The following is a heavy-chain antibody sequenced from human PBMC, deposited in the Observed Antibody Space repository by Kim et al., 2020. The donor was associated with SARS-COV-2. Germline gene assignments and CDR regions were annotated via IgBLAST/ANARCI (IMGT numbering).Heavy chain of an antibody. J-gene: IGHJ4*02. V-gene: IGHV3-9*01. Sequence: GGSLRLSCAASGFTFDDYAMHWVRQAPGKGLEWVSGISWNSGSIGYADSVKGRFTISRDNAKNSLYLQMNSLRAEDTALYYCAKEGSSLCFDYWGQGTLVTVSS. CDR3: AKEGSSLCFDY. CDR1: GFTFDDYA. CDR2: ISWNSGSI. D-gene: IGHD6-6*01.